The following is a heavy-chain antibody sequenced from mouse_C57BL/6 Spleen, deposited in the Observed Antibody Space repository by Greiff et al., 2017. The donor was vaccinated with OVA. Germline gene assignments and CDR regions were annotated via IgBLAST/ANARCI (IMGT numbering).Heavy chain of an antibody. CDR3: ASSTCYGSSYGAMDY. V-gene: IGHV1-4*01. CDR2: INPSSGYT. CDR1: GYTFTSYT. J-gene: IGHJ4*01. D-gene: IGHD1-1*01. Sequence: QVQLQQSGAELARPGASVKMSCKASGYTFTSYTMHWVKQRPGQGLEWIGYINPSSGYTKSNQKFKDKATLTADKSSSTAYMQLSSLTSEDVAVYYWASSTCYGSSYGAMDYWGQGTSVTVSS.